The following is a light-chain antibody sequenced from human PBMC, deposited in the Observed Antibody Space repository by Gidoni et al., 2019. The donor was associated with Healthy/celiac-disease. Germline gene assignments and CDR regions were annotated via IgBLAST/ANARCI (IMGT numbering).Light chain of an antibody. Sequence: DIVLTQSSGTLSLSPGERATLSCRASQSVSSSYLAWYQQKPGQAPRLLIYGASSRATGIPDRCSGSGSGTDFTLTISRLEPEDFAVYYCQQYGSSPGLTFGGGTKVEIK. V-gene: IGKV3-20*01. CDR2: GAS. CDR1: QSVSSSY. J-gene: IGKJ4*01. CDR3: QQYGSSPGLT.